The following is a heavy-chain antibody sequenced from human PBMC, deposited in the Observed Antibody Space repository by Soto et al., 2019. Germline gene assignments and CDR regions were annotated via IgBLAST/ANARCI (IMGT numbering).Heavy chain of an antibody. V-gene: IGHV4-59*01. CDR3: ARARYCSGGSCYGSYYYYYYGMDV. D-gene: IGHD2-15*01. Sequence: SETLSLTCTVSGGSSSSYYLSWIRQPPGKGLEWIGYIYYSGSTNYNPSLKSRVTISVDTSKNQFSLKLSSVTAADTAVYYCARARYCSGGSCYGSYYYYYYGMDVWGQGTTVTVSS. J-gene: IGHJ6*02. CDR2: IYYSGST. CDR1: GGSSSSYY.